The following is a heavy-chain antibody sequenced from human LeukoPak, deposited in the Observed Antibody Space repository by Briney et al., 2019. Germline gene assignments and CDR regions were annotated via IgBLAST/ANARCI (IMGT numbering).Heavy chain of an antibody. Sequence: GESLKISCKGSGYSFTSYWIGWVRQMPGKGLEWMGIIYPGDSDTRYSPSFQGQVTISADKSISTAYLQWSSLKASDTATYYCARQEGYCSSTSCLTDDDAFDIWGQGTMVTVSS. CDR1: GYSFTSYW. CDR2: IYPGDSDT. J-gene: IGHJ3*02. D-gene: IGHD2-2*01. CDR3: ARQEGYCSSTSCLTDDDAFDI. V-gene: IGHV5-51*01.